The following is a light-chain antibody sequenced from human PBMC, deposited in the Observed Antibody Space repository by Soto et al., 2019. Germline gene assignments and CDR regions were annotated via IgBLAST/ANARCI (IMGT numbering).Light chain of an antibody. CDR3: CSFAGSYTSYV. V-gene: IGLV2-11*01. CDR1: SSGVGVSNY. J-gene: IGLJ1*01. Sequence: VLSQPLALSGSPGQSVTISCTGTSSGVGVSNYVSLYRQHPGKAPKLMIFDVNKRPSGVPDRFSGSKSGNTASLTISGLQADDEADYYCCSFAGSYTSYVFGTGPKATVL. CDR2: DVN.